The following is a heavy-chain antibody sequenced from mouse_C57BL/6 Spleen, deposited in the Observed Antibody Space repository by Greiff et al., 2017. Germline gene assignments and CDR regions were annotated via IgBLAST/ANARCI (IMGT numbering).Heavy chain of an antibody. CDR2: ISRGSSSI. D-gene: IGHD2-10*01. CDR3: ARNLLLYAMDY. Sequence: EVQGVQPGGGLVKPGGSLKISCAASGFTFSDYGMHWVRQAPGQGLEWVAYISRGSSSINYADTVKGRFTISRDNAKNTLFLQMTSLRSEDTAMYYCARNLLLYAMDYWGQGTSVTVSS. CDR1: GFTFSDYG. J-gene: IGHJ4*01. V-gene: IGHV5-17*01.